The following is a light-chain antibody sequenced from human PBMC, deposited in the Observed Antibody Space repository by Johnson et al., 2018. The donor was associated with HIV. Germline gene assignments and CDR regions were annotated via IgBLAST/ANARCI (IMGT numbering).Light chain of an antibody. CDR2: DNN. V-gene: IGLV1-51*01. J-gene: IGLJ1*01. CDR1: SSNIGNNY. CDR3: GTWDSSLSAHYV. Sequence: QSVLTQPPSVSAAPGQKVTISCSGSSSNIGNNYVSWYQHLPGTAPKVLIFDNNKRPSGIPDRFSASKSGPSATLAIPRLHTGDEADYYCGTWDSSLSAHYVFGTGTKVTVL.